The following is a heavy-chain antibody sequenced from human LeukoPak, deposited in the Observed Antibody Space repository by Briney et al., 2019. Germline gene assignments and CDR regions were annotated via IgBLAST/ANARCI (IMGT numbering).Heavy chain of an antibody. Sequence: SETLSLTCTASGGSITSYYWSWIRQPPGKGLEWIGYISYSGSTNYNPSLKSRVTISLDTSKNQFSLRLSSVTAADTAVYYCARAVAAAGIFDYWGQGTLVTVSS. CDR2: ISYSGST. D-gene: IGHD6-13*01. CDR3: ARAVAAAGIFDY. J-gene: IGHJ4*02. V-gene: IGHV4-59*01. CDR1: GGSITSYY.